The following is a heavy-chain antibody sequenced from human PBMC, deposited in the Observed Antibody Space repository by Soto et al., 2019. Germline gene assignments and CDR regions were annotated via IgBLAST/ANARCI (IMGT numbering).Heavy chain of an antibody. CDR2: ISGVGVTT. J-gene: IGHJ4*02. CDR3: AREYYGLLPGYYNDS. D-gene: IGHD3-9*01. V-gene: IGHV3-74*01. CDR1: GFPFSSYW. Sequence: EVQLVESGGDLVQRGGSLRLSCAASGFPFSSYWMHWVRHTPGKGLDWVARISGVGVTTYYASSVTGRFTVSRDNAKNTLSLQISGLRAEDKAVYYCAREYYGLLPGYYNDSWGPGTMVSVSS.